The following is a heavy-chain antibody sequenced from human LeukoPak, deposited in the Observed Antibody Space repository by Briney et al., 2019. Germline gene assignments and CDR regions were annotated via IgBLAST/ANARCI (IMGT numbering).Heavy chain of an antibody. D-gene: IGHD6-19*01. J-gene: IGHJ4*02. CDR2: IYYSGST. CDR1: GDSISSYY. V-gene: IGHV4-59*01. Sequence: SETLSLTCTVSGDSISSYYWSWIRQPPGKGLEWIGYIYYSGSTNYNPSLKSRVTISVDTSKNQFSLKLSSVTAAGTAVYYCARGGQWLDGFDYWGQGTLVTVSS. CDR3: ARGGQWLDGFDY.